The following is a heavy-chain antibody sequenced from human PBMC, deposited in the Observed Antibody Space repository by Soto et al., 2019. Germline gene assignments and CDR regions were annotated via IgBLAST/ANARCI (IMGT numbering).Heavy chain of an antibody. J-gene: IGHJ4*02. CDR3: ARRLKAAAGPDLPDSSGYGFDY. D-gene: IGHD3-22*01. V-gene: IGHV4-34*01. Sequence: SETLSLTCAVYGGSFSGYYWSWIRQPPGKGLEWIGEINHSGSTNYNPSLKSRVTISVDTSKNQFSLKLSSVTAADTAVYYCARRLKAAAGPDLPDSSGYGFDYWGQGTLVTVSS. CDR1: GGSFSGYY. CDR2: INHSGST.